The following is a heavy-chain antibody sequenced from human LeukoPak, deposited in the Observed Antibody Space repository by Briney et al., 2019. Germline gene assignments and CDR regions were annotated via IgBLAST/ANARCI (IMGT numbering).Heavy chain of an antibody. CDR3: GRGFDY. CDR1: SHLYTSCC. V-gene: IGHV3-7*05. Sequence: GGSLTLLCVPWSHLYTSCCTLCLRQAPGKGLEWVANIQDGSDKYYVDSVKGRFTLSRDNAKKSLFLQMNSLRAEDPAVYFCGRGFDYWGQGTMVTVSS. J-gene: IGHJ3*01. D-gene: IGHD3-9*01. CDR2: IQDGSDK.